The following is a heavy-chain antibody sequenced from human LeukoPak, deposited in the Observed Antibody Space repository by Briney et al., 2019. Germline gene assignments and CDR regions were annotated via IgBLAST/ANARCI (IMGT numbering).Heavy chain of an antibody. D-gene: IGHD5/OR15-5a*01. V-gene: IGHV4-34*01. CDR3: ARVLSTRRNAFDI. CDR1: GGSFSGYY. CDR2: INHSGST. Sequence: PSETLSLTCAVYGGSFSGYYWSWIRQPPGKGLEWIGEINHSGSTNYNPSLKSRVTISVDTSKNQFSLKLSSVTAADTAVYYCARVLSTRRNAFDIWGQGTMVTVSS. J-gene: IGHJ3*02.